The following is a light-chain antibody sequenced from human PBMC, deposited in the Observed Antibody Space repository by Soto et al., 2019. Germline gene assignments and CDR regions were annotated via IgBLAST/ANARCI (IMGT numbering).Light chain of an antibody. CDR3: QQYGSSPGT. V-gene: IGKV3-20*01. CDR1: QSVSSSY. J-gene: IGKJ1*01. CDR2: GAS. Sequence: EIVLTQSPGTLSLSPGERATLSCRASQSVSSSYLAWYQQKPGQAPRLLIYGASSRATVIPDRFSGSGSGTEFTLTISRLEPEDFAVYYCQQYGSSPGTFGQGTKVEIK.